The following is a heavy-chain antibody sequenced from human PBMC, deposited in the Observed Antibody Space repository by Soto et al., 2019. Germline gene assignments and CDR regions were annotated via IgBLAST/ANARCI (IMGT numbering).Heavy chain of an antibody. V-gene: IGHV3-23*01. CDR1: GFTFSNYA. D-gene: IGHD3-10*01. Sequence: EVQMLESGGDLVHPGGSLRLSCAASGFTFSNYAMNWVRQAPGKGLEWVSSISGSGRNTYYADSVKGRLTISRDSSKNTLYLQMNSLRVEDTGVYYCAKDLNGSGSFTSYYHYGMDVWGQGTTVTVSS. J-gene: IGHJ6*02. CDR3: AKDLNGSGSFTSYYHYGMDV. CDR2: ISGSGRNT.